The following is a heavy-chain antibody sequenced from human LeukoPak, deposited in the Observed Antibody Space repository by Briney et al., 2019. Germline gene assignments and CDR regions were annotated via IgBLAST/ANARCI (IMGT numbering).Heavy chain of an antibody. CDR2: INGDGSST. CDR3: ARGGLDDY. V-gene: IGHV3-74*01. CDR1: GFTFSTYW. J-gene: IGHJ4*02. D-gene: IGHD3-9*01. Sequence: GGSLRLSCAASGFTFSTYWMHWVRHAPGKGLVWVSRINGDGSSTSYADSVKGRFTISRDNAKNTLYLQMNSLRAEDTAVYYCARGGLDDYWGQGTLVTVSS.